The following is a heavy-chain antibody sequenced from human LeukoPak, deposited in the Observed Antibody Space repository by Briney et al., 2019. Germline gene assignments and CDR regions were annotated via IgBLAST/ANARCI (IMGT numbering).Heavy chain of an antibody. V-gene: IGHV3-11*04. D-gene: IGHD1-26*01. Sequence: PGGSLRLSCAASGFTFSDYYMSWIRQAPGKGLEWVSYISSSGSTIYYADSVKGRFTISRDNSKNTLYLQMNSLRAEDTAVYYCAKDWYSGILRSAFDIWGQGTMVTVSS. CDR1: GFTFSDYY. CDR2: ISSSGSTI. J-gene: IGHJ3*02. CDR3: AKDWYSGILRSAFDI.